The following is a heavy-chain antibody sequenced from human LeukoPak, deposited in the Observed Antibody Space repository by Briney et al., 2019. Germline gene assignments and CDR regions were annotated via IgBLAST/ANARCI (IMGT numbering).Heavy chain of an antibody. J-gene: IGHJ3*02. CDR1: GVSFSGYY. CDR3: ARFSMTSDAFDI. Sequence: SETLSLTCAVYGVSFSGYYWSWIRQPPGKGLEWIGEINHSGSTNYNPSLKSRVTISVDTSKNQFSLKLSSVTAADTAVYYCARFSMTSDAFDIWGQGTMVTVSS. V-gene: IGHV4-34*01. CDR2: INHSGST.